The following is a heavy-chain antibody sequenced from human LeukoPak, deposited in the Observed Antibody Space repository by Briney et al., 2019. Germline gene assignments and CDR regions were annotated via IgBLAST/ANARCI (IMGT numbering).Heavy chain of an antibody. V-gene: IGHV3-30*02. CDR2: IQFEERFT. CDR1: GFTFSTYG. J-gene: IGHJ4*02. Sequence: GGSLRLSCAASGFTFSTYGMHWVRQAPGLGLEWLAFIQFEERFTWYKDSVKGRFTISRYYSKNIFYLQMNSLRSEDTAIYYCVKDLMGGSYSFDYWGQGTMVTVSS. D-gene: IGHD3-16*01. CDR3: VKDLMGGSYSFDY.